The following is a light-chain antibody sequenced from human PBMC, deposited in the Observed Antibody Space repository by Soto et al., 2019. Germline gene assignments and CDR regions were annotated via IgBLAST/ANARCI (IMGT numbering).Light chain of an antibody. CDR2: DAS. CDR3: QQYSTYSGA. J-gene: IGKJ1*01. Sequence: DIQMTQSPPTLSASVGDRITITCRASQSISSWLAWYQQKPGKAPKVLIYDASRLESGVPSRFSGSASGTEFTLTISSLQPDDFATYYCQQYSTYSGAFGQGTKVEIK. CDR1: QSISSW. V-gene: IGKV1-5*01.